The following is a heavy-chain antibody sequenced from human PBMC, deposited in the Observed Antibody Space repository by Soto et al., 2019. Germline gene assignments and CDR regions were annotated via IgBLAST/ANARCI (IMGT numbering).Heavy chain of an antibody. J-gene: IGHJ6*02. CDR1: GFTFSDYY. CDR2: ISSSSSYT. V-gene: IGHV3-11*06. D-gene: IGHD5-12*01. Sequence: QVQLVESGGGLVKPGGSLRLSCAASGFTFSDYYMSWIRQAPGKGLEWVSYISSSSSYTNYADSVKGRFTISRDNAKNSLYLQMNSLRAEDTAVYYCVRYIVATIGNYYYYYGMDVWGQGTTVTVSS. CDR3: VRYIVATIGNYYYYYGMDV.